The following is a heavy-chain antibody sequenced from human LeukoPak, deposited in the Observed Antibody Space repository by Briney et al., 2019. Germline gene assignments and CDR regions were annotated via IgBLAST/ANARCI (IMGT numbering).Heavy chain of an antibody. D-gene: IGHD2-2*01. CDR3: ARDRCSSTSCYWENWFDP. CDR2: ISSSSSTI. CDR1: GFTFSSYS. J-gene: IGHJ5*02. V-gene: IGHV3-48*01. Sequence: PGGSLRLSCAASGFTFSSYSMNWVRQAPGKGLEWVSYISSSSSTIYYADSVKGRFTISRDNAKNSLYLQMNSLRAEDTAVYYCARDRCSSTSCYWENWFDPWGQGTLVTVSS.